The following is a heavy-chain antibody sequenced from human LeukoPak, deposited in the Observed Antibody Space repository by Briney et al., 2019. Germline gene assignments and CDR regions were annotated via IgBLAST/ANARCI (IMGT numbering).Heavy chain of an antibody. Sequence: GGSLRLSCAASGFTFDDYAMHWVRQAPGKGLEWVSGISWNSGSIGYADSVKGRFTISRDNAKNSLYLQMNSPRAEDTALYYCAKDSGCTNGVCYSNYYYMDVWGKGTTATVSS. CDR2: ISWNSGSI. CDR3: AKDSGCTNGVCYSNYYYMDV. J-gene: IGHJ6*03. D-gene: IGHD2-8*01. V-gene: IGHV3-9*01. CDR1: GFTFDDYA.